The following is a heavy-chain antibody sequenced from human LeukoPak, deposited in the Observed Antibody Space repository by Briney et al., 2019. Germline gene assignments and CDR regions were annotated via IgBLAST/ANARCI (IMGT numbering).Heavy chain of an antibody. J-gene: IGHJ4*02. V-gene: IGHV4-34*01. CDR2: INHSGST. Sequence: KPSETLSLTCAVYGGSFSGYYWSWIRQPPGKGLEWIGEINHSGSTNYNPSLKSRVTISVDTSKNQFPLKLSSVTAADTAVYYCARIAAAVDYWGQGTLVTVSS. D-gene: IGHD6-13*01. CDR1: GGSFSGYY. CDR3: ARIAAAVDY.